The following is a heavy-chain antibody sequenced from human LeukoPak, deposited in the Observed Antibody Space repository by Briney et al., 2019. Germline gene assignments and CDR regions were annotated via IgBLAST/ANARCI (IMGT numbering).Heavy chain of an antibody. J-gene: IGHJ6*03. CDR3: ARTVVVVAATRYYYYYYYMDV. CDR1: GGSISSSSYY. Sequence: PSETLSLTCTVSGGSISSSSYYWGWIRQPPGKGLEWIGSIYYSGGTYYNPSLKSRVTISVDTSKNQFSLKLSSVTAADTAVYYCARTVVVVAATRYYYYYYYMDVWGKGTTVTVSS. D-gene: IGHD2-15*01. CDR2: IYYSGGT. V-gene: IGHV4-39*07.